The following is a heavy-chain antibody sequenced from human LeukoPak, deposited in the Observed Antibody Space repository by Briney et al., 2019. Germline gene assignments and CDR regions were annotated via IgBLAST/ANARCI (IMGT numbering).Heavy chain of an antibody. CDR2: TRYRSTWNT. V-gene: IGHV6-1*01. J-gene: IGHJ4*02. D-gene: IGHD7-27*01. Sequence: SQTLSLTCALSGDSVSSKSVSWSWIRQSPSRGLEFLGRTRYRSTWNTFYSLSVQGRITINADTSRNQVSLRLNAVTPEDTALYYCVRDFNWAFDYWGEGTLVTVS. CDR1: GDSVSSKSVS. CDR3: VRDFNWAFDY.